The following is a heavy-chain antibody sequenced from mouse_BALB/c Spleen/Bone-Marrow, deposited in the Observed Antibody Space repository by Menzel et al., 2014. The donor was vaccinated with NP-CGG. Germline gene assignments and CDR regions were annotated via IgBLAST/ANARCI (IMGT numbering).Heavy chain of an antibody. Sequence: VQLQQSGPELVKPGASVRISCKASGYTFTSYYMHWVRQRPGQGLEWIGWIYPGDFNTKFNEKFRGKAILTADKSSSTASMQLSSLTSEDSAVYFCARKSQRAYDSMNYWGQGTSVTASS. J-gene: IGHJ4*01. CDR1: GYTFTSYY. D-gene: IGHD2-4*01. CDR3: ARKSQRAYDSMNY. CDR2: IYPGDFNT. V-gene: IGHV1S56*01.